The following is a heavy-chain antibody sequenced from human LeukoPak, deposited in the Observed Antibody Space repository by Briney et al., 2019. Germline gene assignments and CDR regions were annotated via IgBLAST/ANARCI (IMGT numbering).Heavy chain of an antibody. CDR3: ASAAAGPPFFDY. Sequence: GGSLRLSCAASGFTFRTSAMYWVRQAPGKGLEWVSTISGSAGTTYYADSVKGRFTISRDNSKNTPYLQMNSLRAEDTAVYYCASAAAGPPFFDYWGQGTLVTVSS. V-gene: IGHV3-23*01. D-gene: IGHD6-13*01. CDR2: ISGSAGTT. CDR1: GFTFRTSA. J-gene: IGHJ4*02.